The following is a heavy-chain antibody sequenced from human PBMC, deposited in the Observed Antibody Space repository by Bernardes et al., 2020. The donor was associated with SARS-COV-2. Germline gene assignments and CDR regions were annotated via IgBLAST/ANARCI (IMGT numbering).Heavy chain of an antibody. D-gene: IGHD3-3*02. CDR3: ARELAYYGMDV. CDR1: GFTFSSYD. J-gene: IGHJ6*02. CDR2: IGTAGDT. Sequence: GGSLRLSCAASGFTFSSYDTHWVRQATGKGLEWVSAIGTAGDTYYPGSVKGRFTISRENAKNSLYLQMNSLRAGDTAVYYCARELAYYGMDVWGQGTTVTVSS. V-gene: IGHV3-13*01.